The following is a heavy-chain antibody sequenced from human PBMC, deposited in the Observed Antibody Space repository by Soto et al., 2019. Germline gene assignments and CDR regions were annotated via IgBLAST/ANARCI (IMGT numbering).Heavy chain of an antibody. CDR2: ISYDGSNK. D-gene: IGHD5-18*01. V-gene: IGHV3-30*18. J-gene: IGHJ4*02. Sequence: GGSLRLSCAASGFTFSSYGMHWVRQAPGKGLEWVAVISYDGSNKYYADSVKGRFTISRDNSKNTLYLQMNSLRAEDTAVYYCAKDGQDTAMAFDYWGQGTLVTVSS. CDR3: AKDGQDTAMAFDY. CDR1: GFTFSSYG.